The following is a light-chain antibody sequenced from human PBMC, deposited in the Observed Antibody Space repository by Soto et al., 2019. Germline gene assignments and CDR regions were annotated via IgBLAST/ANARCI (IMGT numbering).Light chain of an antibody. CDR3: QSYDNSLSGYV. J-gene: IGLJ1*01. Sequence: VLTQPPSVSGAPGQRVTISCTGSSSNIGAGYDVHWYQQLPGTAPKLLIYANSNRPSGVPDRFSGSKSGTSASLAITGLQAEDEADYYCQSYDNSLSGYVFGPGTKVTAL. V-gene: IGLV1-40*01. CDR1: SSNIGAGYD. CDR2: ANS.